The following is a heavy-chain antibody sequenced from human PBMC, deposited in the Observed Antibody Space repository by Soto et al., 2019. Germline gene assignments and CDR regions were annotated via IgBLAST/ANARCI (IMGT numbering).Heavy chain of an antibody. CDR1: GFTIRNYA. D-gene: IGHD5-12*01. V-gene: IGHV3-23*01. CDR3: EGSWT. J-gene: IGHJ3*01. CDR2: ISGSSDRT. Sequence: EVQVLESGGDLVQPGGSLRLSCADSGFTIRNYAMSWVRQAPGKALEWVSGISGSSDRTYYADSVQGRFTISKDTSSNTLYLQMNSLRVEDTAVYHCEGSWTWGQGTMVNVSS.